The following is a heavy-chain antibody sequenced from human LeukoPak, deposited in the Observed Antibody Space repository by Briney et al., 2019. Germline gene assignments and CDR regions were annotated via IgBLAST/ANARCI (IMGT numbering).Heavy chain of an antibody. CDR1: GFTFSSNY. CDR3: ARSTVVQGYCSSPSCPLIY. V-gene: IGHV3-53*01. D-gene: IGHD2-2*01. J-gene: IGHJ4*02. Sequence: GGSLRLSCAASGFTFSSNYMTRVRQAPGKGLEWVSYSCGTTYYADSVKGRFTISRYNSKNTLYLQMSSLRAEDTAVDYCARSTVVQGYCSSPSCPLIYWGQGTLVTVSS. CDR2: SCGTT.